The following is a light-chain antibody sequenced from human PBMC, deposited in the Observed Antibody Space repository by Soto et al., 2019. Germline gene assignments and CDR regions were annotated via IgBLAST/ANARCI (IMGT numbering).Light chain of an antibody. J-gene: IGLJ1*01. Sequence: QAVVTQQPSLSVSPGWTVTLTCGSSTVAVTSYHYPHWFQQSPVQAPRTLIYDATDKPSWTPVRSSRSLLGDKAAQPLPGAQTEEAAAYYCLRVFSGAPVFGRGTKVTV. CDR1: TVAVTSYHY. CDR3: LRVFSGAPV. V-gene: IGLV7-46*01. CDR2: DAT.